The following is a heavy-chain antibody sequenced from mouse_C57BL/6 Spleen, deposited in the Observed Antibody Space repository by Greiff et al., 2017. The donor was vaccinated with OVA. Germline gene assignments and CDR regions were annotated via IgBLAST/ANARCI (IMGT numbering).Heavy chain of an antibody. J-gene: IGHJ1*03. CDR3: AKNKEDLAQGYFDV. Sequence: VHLVESGPGLVQPSQSLSITCTVSGFSLTSYGVHWVRQSPGKGLEWLGVIWRGGSTDYNAAFMSRLSITKDNSKSQVFFKMNSLQADDTAIYYCAKNKEDLAQGYFDVWGTGTTVTVSS. CDR1: GFSLTSYG. CDR2: IWRGGST. D-gene: IGHD5-1*01. V-gene: IGHV2-5*01.